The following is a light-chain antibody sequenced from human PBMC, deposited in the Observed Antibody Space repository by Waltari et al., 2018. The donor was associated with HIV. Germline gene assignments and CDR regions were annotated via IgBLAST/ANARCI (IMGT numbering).Light chain of an antibody. Sequence: HSALTQPASVSGPHGQSITISCAGTSSDVGDYDYVSWYHHPPGHAPKLVIYEGTNRPLGVSALFSGSKSGNTASLTISYLLTEDEGFYYCASFTSNTWVFGGGTEVTVL. CDR1: SSDVGDYDY. CDR3: ASFTSNTWV. J-gene: IGLJ3*02. V-gene: IGLV2-14*01. CDR2: EGT.